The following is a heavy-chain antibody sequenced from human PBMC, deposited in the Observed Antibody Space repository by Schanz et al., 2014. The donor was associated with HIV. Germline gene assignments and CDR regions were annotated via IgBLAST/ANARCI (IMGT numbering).Heavy chain of an antibody. CDR3: ARDVAGCSGTSCYSDAFDI. CDR1: GFTFRSYA. Sequence: EVQLLESGGDLVQPGGSLRLSCEASGFTFRSYAMNWVRQTPGKGLQWVSSIDGRGVSTYYGDSLKGRFTISRDNSKNTLFLQMNSLRAEDTAVYFCARDVAGCSGTSCYSDAFDIWGQGTLVTVSS. J-gene: IGHJ3*02. V-gene: IGHV3-23*01. CDR2: IDGRGVST. D-gene: IGHD2-2*01.